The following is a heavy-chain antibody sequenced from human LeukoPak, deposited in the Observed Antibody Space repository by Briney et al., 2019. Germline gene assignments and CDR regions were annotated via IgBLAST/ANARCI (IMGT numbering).Heavy chain of an antibody. CDR3: ARQNTPHGNFDY. Sequence: PGGSLRLSCAASGFTLSSYAMHWVRQPAGKGLEWVSAIGTAGDTFYPGSVKGRFTISRENAKKSLFLQMNSPRAEDTAVYYCARQNTPHGNFDYWGQGTLVTVSS. CDR2: IGTAGDT. V-gene: IGHV3-13*01. CDR1: GFTLSSYA. J-gene: IGHJ4*02. D-gene: IGHD1-26*01.